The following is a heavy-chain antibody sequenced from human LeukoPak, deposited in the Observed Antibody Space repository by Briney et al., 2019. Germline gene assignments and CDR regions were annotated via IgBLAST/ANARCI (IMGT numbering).Heavy chain of an antibody. D-gene: IGHD1-26*01. CDR1: GYTFTVYY. CDR3: TRESGSYHGNDY. V-gene: IGHV1-2*06. Sequence: VASVKVSCKASGYTFTVYYMHWVRQAPGQGLEWMGRINPNNGATNYAQKLQGRVTITGDTSISTAYMELSSLRSDDTAVYYCTRESGSYHGNDYWGQGTLVTVSS. CDR2: INPNNGAT. J-gene: IGHJ4*02.